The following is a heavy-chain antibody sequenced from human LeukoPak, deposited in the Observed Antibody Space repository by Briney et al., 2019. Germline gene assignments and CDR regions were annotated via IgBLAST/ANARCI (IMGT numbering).Heavy chain of an antibody. CDR3: ARAAVRYYDSSGYYYWFDP. V-gene: IGHV1-69*13. D-gene: IGHD3-22*01. CDR1: GGTFSSYA. CDR2: IIPIFGTA. J-gene: IGHJ5*02. Sequence: ASVKVSCKASGGTFSSYAISWVRQAPGQGLEWMGGIIPIFGTANYAQKFQGRVTITADESTSTAYMELSSLRSEDTAVYYCARAAVRYYDSSGYYYWFDPWGQGTLVTVSS.